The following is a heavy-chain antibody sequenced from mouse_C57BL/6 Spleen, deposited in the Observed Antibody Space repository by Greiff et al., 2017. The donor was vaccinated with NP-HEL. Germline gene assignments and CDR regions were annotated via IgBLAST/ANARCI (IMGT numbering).Heavy chain of an antibody. D-gene: IGHD2-1*01. CDR2: IYPGSGST. CDR3: ARGTLYYGNYDDWYFDV. V-gene: IGHV1-55*01. CDR1: GYTFTSYW. Sequence: QVQLKQPGAELVKPGASVKMSCKASGYTFTSYWITWVKQRPGQGLEWIGDIYPGSGSTNYNEKFKSKATLTVDTSSSTAYMQLSSLTSEDSAVYYCARGTLYYGNYDDWYFDVWGTGTTVTVSS. J-gene: IGHJ1*03.